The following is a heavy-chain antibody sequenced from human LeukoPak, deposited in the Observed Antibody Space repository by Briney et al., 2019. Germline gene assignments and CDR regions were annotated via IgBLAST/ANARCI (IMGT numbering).Heavy chain of an antibody. CDR1: GGSISSYY. V-gene: IGHV4-38-2*02. Sequence: SETLSLTCTVSGGSISSYYWGWIRQPPGKGLEWIGSIYHSGSTYYNPSLKSRVTISVDTSKNQFSLKLSSVTAADTAVYYCARDGHCSGGSCYSGEHDYWGQGTLVTVSS. CDR2: IYHSGST. CDR3: ARDGHCSGGSCYSGEHDY. J-gene: IGHJ4*02. D-gene: IGHD2-15*01.